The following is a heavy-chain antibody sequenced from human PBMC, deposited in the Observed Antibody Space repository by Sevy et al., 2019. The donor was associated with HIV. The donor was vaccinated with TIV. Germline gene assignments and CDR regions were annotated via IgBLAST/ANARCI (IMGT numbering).Heavy chain of an antibody. Sequence: GGSLRLSCAASGFTFSRYGMHWVRQAPGKGLEWVAFIRYDGSTKYYAESVKVSFIISRDNSKDTLYLQMNSPRGDDTTLYYCAKGLGMVQGALLSDDVWGQGTMVTVSS. J-gene: IGHJ3*01. D-gene: IGHD3-10*01. CDR3: AKGLGMVQGALLSDDV. CDR1: GFTFSRYG. CDR2: IRYDGSTK. V-gene: IGHV3-30*02.